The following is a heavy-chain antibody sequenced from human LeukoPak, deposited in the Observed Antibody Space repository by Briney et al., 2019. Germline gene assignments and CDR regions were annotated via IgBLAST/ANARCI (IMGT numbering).Heavy chain of an antibody. Sequence: GGSLRLSCTASGFTFRTYAMIWVRQAPGEELEWFSAIRAGGDTTVYADAVRGRFTISRDNSNNALYLQMNELRADDTAVYYCARDPNGDYIGAFDFWGQGTMVTVSS. CDR2: IRAGGDTT. CDR3: ARDPNGDYIGAFDF. J-gene: IGHJ3*01. V-gene: IGHV3-23*01. D-gene: IGHD4-17*01. CDR1: GFTFRTYA.